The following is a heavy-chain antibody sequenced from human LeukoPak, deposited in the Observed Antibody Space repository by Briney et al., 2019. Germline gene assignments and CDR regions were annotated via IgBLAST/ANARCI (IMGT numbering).Heavy chain of an antibody. Sequence: GGSLRLSCAASGFTFSSYSMNWVRQAPGKGLECVSVIYSGGNTYYADSVKGRFTISRDNSKNTLYLQMNSLRAEDTAVYYCARKTDSGGQGDYWGPGTLVTVSS. CDR3: ARKTDSGGQGDY. CDR2: IYSGGNT. V-gene: IGHV3-66*01. CDR1: GFTFSSYS. D-gene: IGHD3-22*01. J-gene: IGHJ4*02.